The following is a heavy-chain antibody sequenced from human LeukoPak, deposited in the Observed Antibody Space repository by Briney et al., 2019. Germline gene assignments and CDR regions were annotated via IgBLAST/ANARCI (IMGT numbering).Heavy chain of an antibody. CDR2: IYYSGST. CDR1: GGSISSGDYY. J-gene: IGHJ4*02. V-gene: IGHV4-30-4*08. D-gene: IGHD3-9*01. CDR3: ARYYDILPGTPGNFDY. Sequence: PSETLSLTCTVSGGSISSGDYYWSWIRQPPGKGLEWIGYIYYSGSTYYNPSLKSRVTISVDTSKNQFSLKLSSVTAADTAVYYCARYYDILPGTPGNFDYWGQGTLVTVSS.